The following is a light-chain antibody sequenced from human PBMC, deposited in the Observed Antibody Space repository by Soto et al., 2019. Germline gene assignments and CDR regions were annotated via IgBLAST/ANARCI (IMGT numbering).Light chain of an antibody. CDR1: SSNIGANYD. J-gene: IGLJ1*01. CDR3: QSYDSSLSGYV. CDR2: GNS. Sequence: QSVLTQPASVSGAPGQRVTISCTGSSSNIGANYDVHWYQQRPGTAPKLLIFGNSNRPSGVPDRFSGSKSGTSASLAITGLQAEDEADYYCQSYDSSLSGYVFGTGTKVTVL. V-gene: IGLV1-40*01.